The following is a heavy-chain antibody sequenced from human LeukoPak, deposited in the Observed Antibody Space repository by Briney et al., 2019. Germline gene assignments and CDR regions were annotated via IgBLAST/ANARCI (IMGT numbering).Heavy chain of an antibody. Sequence: PGGSLRLSCAASGFTFDDYGMSWVRQAPGKGLEWVSGINWNGGSTGYADSVKGRFTISRDNAKNSLYLQMSSLRAEDTALYYCAREGVLWFGELFYYYYYYYMDVWGKGTTVTVSS. J-gene: IGHJ6*03. CDR2: INWNGGST. V-gene: IGHV3-20*04. D-gene: IGHD3-10*01. CDR3: AREGVLWFGELFYYYYYYYMDV. CDR1: GFTFDDYG.